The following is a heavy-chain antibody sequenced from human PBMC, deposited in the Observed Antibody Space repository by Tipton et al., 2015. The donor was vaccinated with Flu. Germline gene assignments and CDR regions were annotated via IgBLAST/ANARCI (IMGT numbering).Heavy chain of an antibody. D-gene: IGHD6-19*01. J-gene: IGHJ5*02. Sequence: TLSLTCTVSGGSISSYYWSWIRQPPGKGLEWIGYIYYSGSTNYNPSLKSRVTISVDTSKNQFSLKLSSVTAADTAVYYCARSVAVAAPGWFDPGGQGTLVTVSS. CDR2: IYYSGST. CDR1: GGSISSYY. V-gene: IGHV4-59*01. CDR3: ARSVAVAAPGWFDP.